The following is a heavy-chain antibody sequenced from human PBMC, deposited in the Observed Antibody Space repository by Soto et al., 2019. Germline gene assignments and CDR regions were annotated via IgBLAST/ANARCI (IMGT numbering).Heavy chain of an antibody. CDR1: GFVFSAYH. D-gene: IGHD2-2*01. CDR2: IFHNGSSQ. CDR3: AKDLPDNYASHSGLDN. Sequence: QVQLVESGGGVVQPGGSLRLSCAASGFVFSAYHMYWARQAPGKGLEWVALIFHNGSSQFYADSVRGRFVISRDNSAKTLSLQMYSLRVEDTALYYCAKDLPDNYASHSGLDNWGQGVLVTVSS. V-gene: IGHV3-33*06. J-gene: IGHJ4*02.